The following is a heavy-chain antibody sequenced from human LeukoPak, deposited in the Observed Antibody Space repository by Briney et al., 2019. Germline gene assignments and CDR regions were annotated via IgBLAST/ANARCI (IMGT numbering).Heavy chain of an antibody. D-gene: IGHD6-13*01. CDR1: GYTFTSYG. CDR2: ISAYNGNT. CDR3: ARVSSAAGHFDY. V-gene: IGHV1-18*01. J-gene: IGHJ4*02. Sequence: ASVKVSCKASGYTFTSYGISWVRQAPGRGLEWMGWISAYNGNTNYAQKLQGRVTMTTDTSTSTAYMELRSLRSDDTAVYYCARVSSAAGHFDYWGQGTLVTVSS.